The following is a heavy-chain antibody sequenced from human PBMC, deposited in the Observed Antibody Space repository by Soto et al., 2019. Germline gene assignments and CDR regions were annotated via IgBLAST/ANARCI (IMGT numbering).Heavy chain of an antibody. CDR1: GFTFSSYG. CDR3: AKVRVEMATFDAFDI. D-gene: IGHD5-12*01. Sequence: SGGSLRLSGAASGFTFSSYGIHWVRHAPCKGLEWVAVISYDGINKYYADPVKGRFTISRDNSKNTLYLQMNSLRAEDTAVYYCAKVRVEMATFDAFDICGQGIMVTVSS. CDR2: ISYDGINK. J-gene: IGHJ3*02. V-gene: IGHV3-30*18.